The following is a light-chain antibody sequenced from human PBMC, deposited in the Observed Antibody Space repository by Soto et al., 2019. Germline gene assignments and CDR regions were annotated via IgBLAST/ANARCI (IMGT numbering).Light chain of an antibody. J-gene: IGKJ4*01. CDR3: MQSLQTPLT. CDR1: QSLLHSNGYNY. V-gene: IGKV2-28*01. CDR2: LGS. Sequence: DIVMTQSPLSLPVTPGEPASISCRSSQSLLHSNGYNYLDWYLQKPGQSPHLLIYLGSNRASGVPDRSSGSGSDTDFTLKIGRVEAEDVGVYYCMQSLQTPLTFGGGTKVEIK.